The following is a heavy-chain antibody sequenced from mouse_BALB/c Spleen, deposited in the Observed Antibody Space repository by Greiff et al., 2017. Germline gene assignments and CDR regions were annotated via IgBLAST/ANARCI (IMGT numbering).Heavy chain of an antibody. CDR2: IDPENGDT. V-gene: IGHV14-4*02. Sequence: EVKLMESGAELVRSGASVKLSCTASGFNIKDYYMHWVKQRPEQGLEWIGWIDPENGDTEYAPKFQGKATMTADTSSNTAYLQLSSLTSEDTAVYYCNGYVMDYWGQGTSVTVSS. CDR1: GFNIKDYY. J-gene: IGHJ4*01. CDR3: NGYVMDY.